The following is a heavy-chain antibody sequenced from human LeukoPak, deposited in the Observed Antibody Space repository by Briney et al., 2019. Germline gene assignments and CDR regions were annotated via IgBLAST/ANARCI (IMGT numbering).Heavy chain of an antibody. Sequence: PSETPSLTCTVSGGSISSYYWSWIRQPAGKGLEWIGRIYTSGSTNYNPSLKSRVTMSVDTSKSQFSLKLSSVTAADTAVYYCARDTSSYYDFWTGFRSPYNWFDPWGQGTLVTVSS. D-gene: IGHD3-3*01. CDR3: ARDTSSYYDFWTGFRSPYNWFDP. J-gene: IGHJ5*02. CDR1: GGSISSYY. V-gene: IGHV4-4*07. CDR2: IYTSGST.